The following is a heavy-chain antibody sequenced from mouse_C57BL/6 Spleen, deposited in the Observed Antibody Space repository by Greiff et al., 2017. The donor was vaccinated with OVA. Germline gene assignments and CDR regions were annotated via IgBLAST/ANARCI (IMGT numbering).Heavy chain of an antibody. CDR1: GYTFTSYW. J-gene: IGHJ3*01. CDR3: ARKDDGVAWCAY. Sequence: QVQLQQPGAELVRPGSSVKLSCKASGYTFTSYWLHWVKQRPIQGLEWIGNIDPSDSETHYNQKFKDKATLTVDKSSSTAYMQLSSLTSEDSAVYYCARKDDGVAWCAYWGQGTLVTVAA. D-gene: IGHD1-1*02. CDR2: IDPSDSET. V-gene: IGHV1-52*01.